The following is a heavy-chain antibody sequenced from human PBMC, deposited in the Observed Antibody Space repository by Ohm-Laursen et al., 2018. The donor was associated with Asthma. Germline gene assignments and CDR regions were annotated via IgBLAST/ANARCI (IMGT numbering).Heavy chain of an antibody. V-gene: IGHV1-18*04. D-gene: IGHD2-21*01. Sequence: GASVKVSCKVSGYSVTSYAFSWVRQAPGQRPEWMGWIYIANTNYAPKFRDRVTLTTDTSTNTLYMDLRSLRSDDTAVYYCVRDVVDRFDRWGQGSLVIVSS. J-gene: IGHJ5*02. CDR2: IYIANT. CDR1: GYSVTSYA. CDR3: VRDVVDRFDR.